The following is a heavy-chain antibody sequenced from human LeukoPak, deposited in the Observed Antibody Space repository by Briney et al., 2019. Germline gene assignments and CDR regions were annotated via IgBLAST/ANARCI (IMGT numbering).Heavy chain of an antibody. CDR3: ARVGVEQQLEEYYFDY. V-gene: IGHV3-7*03. J-gene: IGHJ4*02. D-gene: IGHD6-13*01. Sequence: GGSLRLSCAASGFTFSSYWMSWVRQATGKGLEWVANIKQDGSEKYYVDSVKGRFTIPRDNAKNSLYLQMNSLRAEDTAVYYCARVGVEQQLEEYYFDYWGQGTLVTVSS. CDR1: GFTFSSYW. CDR2: IKQDGSEK.